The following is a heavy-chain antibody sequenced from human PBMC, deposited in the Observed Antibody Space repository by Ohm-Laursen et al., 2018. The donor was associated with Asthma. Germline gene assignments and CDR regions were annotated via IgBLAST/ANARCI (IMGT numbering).Heavy chain of an antibody. CDR3: AREGVGYSSGLIDF. J-gene: IGHJ4*02. CDR1: GGSVSSGSYY. CDR2: IYYSGST. Sequence: SQTLSLTCTVSGGSVSSGSYYWSWIRQPPGKGLEWIGYIYYSGSTNYNPSLKSRVTISVDTSKNQFSLKLSSVTAADTAVYYCAREGVGYSSGLIDFWGQGTLVTVSS. D-gene: IGHD6-19*01. V-gene: IGHV4-61*01.